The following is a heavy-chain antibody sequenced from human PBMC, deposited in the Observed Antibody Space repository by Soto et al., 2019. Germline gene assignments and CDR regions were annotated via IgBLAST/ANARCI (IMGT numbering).Heavy chain of an antibody. CDR2: ISSSSSYI. J-gene: IGHJ5*02. CDR1: GFTFSSYS. Sequence: GGSLRLSCAASGFTFSSYSMNWVRQAPGKGLEWVSSISSSSSYIYYADSVKGRFTISRDNAKNSLYLQMNSLRAEDTAVYYCARALAVTTLINWFDPWGQGTLVTVSS. D-gene: IGHD4-17*01. V-gene: IGHV3-21*01. CDR3: ARALAVTTLINWFDP.